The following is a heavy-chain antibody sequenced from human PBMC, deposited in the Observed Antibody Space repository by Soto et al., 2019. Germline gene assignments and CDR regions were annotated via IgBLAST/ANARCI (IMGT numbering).Heavy chain of an antibody. V-gene: IGHV5-51*01. CDR2: IYPGDSDT. CDR3: ARLGGILLHTAMAWSPFDY. J-gene: IGHJ4*02. D-gene: IGHD5-18*01. CDR1: GYSFTSYW. Sequence: GESLKISCKGSGYSFTSYWIGWVRQMPGKGLEWMGIIYPGDSDTRYSPSFQGQVTISADKSISTAYLQWSSLKASDTAMYYCARLGGILLHTAMAWSPFDYWGQGTLVTVSS.